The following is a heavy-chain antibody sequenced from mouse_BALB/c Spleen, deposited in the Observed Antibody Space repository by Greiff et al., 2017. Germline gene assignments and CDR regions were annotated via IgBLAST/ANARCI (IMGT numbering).Heavy chain of an antibody. Sequence: DVMLVESGGGLVKPGGSLKLSCAASGFTFSSYAMSWVRQTPEKRLEWVATISSGGSYTYYPDSVKGRFTISRDNAKNTLYLQMSSLRSEDTAMYYCARHGGTTNYYAMDYWGQGTSVTVSS. V-gene: IGHV5-9-3*01. CDR1: GFTFSSYA. D-gene: IGHD2-14*01. CDR3: ARHGGTTNYYAMDY. J-gene: IGHJ4*01. CDR2: ISSGGSYT.